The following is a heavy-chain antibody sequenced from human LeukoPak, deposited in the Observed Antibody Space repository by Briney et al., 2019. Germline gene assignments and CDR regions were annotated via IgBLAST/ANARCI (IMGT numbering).Heavy chain of an antibody. V-gene: IGHV1-69*05. CDR3: AREAFWSGYQNWFDP. CDR2: IIPIFGTA. Sequence: ASVKVSCKASGGTFSSYAISWVRQAPGQGLEWMGRIIPIFGTANYAQKFQGRVTITTDESTSTAYMEPSSLRSEDTAVYYCAREAFWSGYQNWFDPWGQGTLVTVSS. CDR1: GGTFSSYA. D-gene: IGHD3-3*01. J-gene: IGHJ5*02.